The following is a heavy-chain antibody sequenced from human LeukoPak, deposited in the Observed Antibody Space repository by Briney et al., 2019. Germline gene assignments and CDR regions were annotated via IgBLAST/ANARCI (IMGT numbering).Heavy chain of an antibody. D-gene: IGHD6-13*01. CDR2: ISAYNGNT. CDR1: GGTFSSYA. J-gene: IGHJ4*02. Sequence: ASVKVSCKASGGTFSSYAISWVRQAPGQGLEWMGWISAYNGNTNYAQKLQGRVTMTTDTSTSTAYMELRSLRSDDTAVYYCARFWAAAGIDYWGQGTLVTVSS. CDR3: ARFWAAAGIDY. V-gene: IGHV1-18*01.